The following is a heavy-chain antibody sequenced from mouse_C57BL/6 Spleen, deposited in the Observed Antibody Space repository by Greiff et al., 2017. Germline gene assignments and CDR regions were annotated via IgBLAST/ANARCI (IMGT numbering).Heavy chain of an antibody. CDR2: ISSGSSTT. CDR1: GFTFSDYG. Sequence: EVKLVESGGGLVKPGGSLKLSCAASGFTFSDYGMHWVRQAPEKGLEWVAYISSGSSTTYYADTVKGRFTISRDNAKNTLFLQMTSLRSEDTAMYYCARPGYYGSRGYFDYWCQGTTLTVSS. V-gene: IGHV5-17*01. J-gene: IGHJ2*01. D-gene: IGHD1-1*01. CDR3: ARPGYYGSRGYFDY.